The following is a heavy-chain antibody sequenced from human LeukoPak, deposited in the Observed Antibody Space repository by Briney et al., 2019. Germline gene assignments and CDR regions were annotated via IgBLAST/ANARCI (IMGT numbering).Heavy chain of an antibody. CDR3: TRGARSAADLNWFDP. J-gene: IGHJ5*02. Sequence: GGSLRLSCAASGFTFSSYAMNWVRQAPGKGLEWVAVIWYDGSNKYYADSVKGRFTISRDNSKNTLYLQMNSLRAEDTAVYYCTRGARSAADLNWFDPWGQGTLVTVSS. V-gene: IGHV3-33*08. CDR2: IWYDGSNK. CDR1: GFTFSSYA. D-gene: IGHD6-13*01.